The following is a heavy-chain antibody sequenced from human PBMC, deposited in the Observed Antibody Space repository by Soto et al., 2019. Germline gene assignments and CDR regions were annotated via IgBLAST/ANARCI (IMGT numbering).Heavy chain of an antibody. V-gene: IGHV3-21*01. CDR1: GFTFSSYS. Sequence: PGGSLRLSCAASGFTFSSYSMNWVRQAPGKGLEWVSSISSSSSYIYYADSVKGRFTISRDNAKNSLYLQMNSLRAEDTAVYYCVKSGIAARPVDGMDVWSQGTTVTVSS. J-gene: IGHJ6*02. D-gene: IGHD6-6*01. CDR2: ISSSSSYI. CDR3: VKSGIAARPVDGMDV.